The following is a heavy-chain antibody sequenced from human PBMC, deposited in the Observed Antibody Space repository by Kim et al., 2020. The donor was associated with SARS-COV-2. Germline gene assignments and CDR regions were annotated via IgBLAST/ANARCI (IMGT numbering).Heavy chain of an antibody. CDR3: ARVSSGWNDY. Sequence: STNYNPSLKSRVTISVDKSKNQFSLKLSSVTAADTAVYYCARVSSGWNDYWGQGTLVTVSS. CDR2: ST. D-gene: IGHD6-19*01. V-gene: IGHV4-4*02. J-gene: IGHJ4*02.